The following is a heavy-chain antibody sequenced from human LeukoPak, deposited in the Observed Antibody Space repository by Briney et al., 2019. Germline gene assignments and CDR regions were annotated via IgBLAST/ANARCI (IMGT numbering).Heavy chain of an antibody. CDR2: IYHSGST. CDR1: GGSINTYY. CDR3: ARVSGDSSGYYDY. J-gene: IGHJ4*02. V-gene: IGHV4-59*12. Sequence: PSETLSLTCTVSGGSINTYYWTWIRQPPGKGPEWIGEIYHSGSTNYNPSLKSRVTISVDKSKNQFSLKLSSVTAADTAVYYCARVSGDSSGYYDYWGQGTLVTVSS. D-gene: IGHD3-22*01.